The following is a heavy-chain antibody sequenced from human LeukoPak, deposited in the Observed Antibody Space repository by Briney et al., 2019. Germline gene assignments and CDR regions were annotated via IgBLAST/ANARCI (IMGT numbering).Heavy chain of an antibody. J-gene: IGHJ6*03. CDR1: SGSISTYY. D-gene: IGHD1-7*01. CDR3: ARGRTTPPYYYYMDV. V-gene: IGHV4-59*12. Sequence: KTSETLSLTCTVSSGSISTYYWSWIRQPPGKGLEWIGYIYYSGSTNYNPSLKSRVTISVDTSKNQFSLKLSSVTAADTAVYYCARGRTTPPYYYYMDVWGKGTTVTVSS. CDR2: IYYSGST.